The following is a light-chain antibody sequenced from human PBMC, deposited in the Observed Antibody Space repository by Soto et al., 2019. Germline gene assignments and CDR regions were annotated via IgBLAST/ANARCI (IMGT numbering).Light chain of an antibody. V-gene: IGKV1-5*03. Sequence: DIQMTQSPSTLSASVGDRVTITCRASQSISSWLAWYQQKPGKAPKLLIYKASSLESGVPSRFSGSGSGTEFTLPISSLQPDDFATYYCQQYNSYSSTFGPGTKVDIK. J-gene: IGKJ3*01. CDR2: KAS. CDR3: QQYNSYSST. CDR1: QSISSW.